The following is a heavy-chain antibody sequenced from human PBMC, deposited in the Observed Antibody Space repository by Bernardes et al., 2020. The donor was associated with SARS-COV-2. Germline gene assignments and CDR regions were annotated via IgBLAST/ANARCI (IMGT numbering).Heavy chain of an antibody. CDR1: GFTFDDYA. J-gene: IGHJ6*02. D-gene: IGHD3-10*01. CDR2: ISWNSRSI. Sequence: GGSLRLSCTASGFTFDDYAMHWVRQAPGKGLEWVAGISWNSRSIAYADSVKGRFTISRDNGRNSLYLQMDSLRADDTALYYCAKDLSKVRYFYGMDVWGQGATVTVSS. CDR3: AKDLSKVRYFYGMDV. V-gene: IGHV3-9*01.